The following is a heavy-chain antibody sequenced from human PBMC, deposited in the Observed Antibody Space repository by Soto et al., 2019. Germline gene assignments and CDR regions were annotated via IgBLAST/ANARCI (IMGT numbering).Heavy chain of an antibody. CDR3: AKHSLSGYYGSGSANWFDP. J-gene: IGHJ5*02. V-gene: IGHV3-23*01. CDR2: ISGSGGST. CDR1: GFTFSSYA. Sequence: GGSLRLSCAASGFTFSSYAMSWVRQAPGKGLEWVSAISGSGGSTYYADSVKGRFTISRDNSKNTLYLQMNSLRAEDTAVYYYAKHSLSGYYGSGSANWFDPWGQGTLVTVSS. D-gene: IGHD3-10*01.